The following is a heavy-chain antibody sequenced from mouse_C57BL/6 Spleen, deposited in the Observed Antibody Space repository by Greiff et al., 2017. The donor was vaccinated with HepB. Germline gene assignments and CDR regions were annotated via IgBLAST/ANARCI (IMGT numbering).Heavy chain of an antibody. CDR1: GYTFTSYW. V-gene: IGHV1-55*01. D-gene: IGHD6-1*01. CDR2: IYPGSGST. CDR3: ARVPAQAAYYYARDY. J-gene: IGHJ4*01. Sequence: QVQLQQPGAELVKPGASVKMSCKASGYTFTSYWITWVKQRPGQGLEWIGDIYPGSGSTNYNEKFKSKATLTVDTSSSTAYMQLSSLTSEDSAVYYCARVPAQAAYYYARDYGGQGTAVTVSS.